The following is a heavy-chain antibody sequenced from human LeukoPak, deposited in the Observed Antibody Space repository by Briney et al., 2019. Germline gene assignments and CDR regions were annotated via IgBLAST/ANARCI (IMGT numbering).Heavy chain of an antibody. D-gene: IGHD1-26*01. V-gene: IGHV4-59*01. CDR2: IYYSGST. CDR3: ARTTEGSTDAFDI. J-gene: IGHJ3*02. Sequence: SETLSLTCTVSGGSISSYYWSWIRQPPGKGLEWIGYIYYSGSTNYNPSLKSRVTISVDTSKNQFSLKLSSVTAADTAVYYCARTTEGSTDAFDIWGQGTMVTVSS. CDR1: GGSISSYY.